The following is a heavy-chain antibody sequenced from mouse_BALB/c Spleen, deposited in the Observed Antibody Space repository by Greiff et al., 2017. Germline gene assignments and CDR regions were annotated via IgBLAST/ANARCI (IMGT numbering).Heavy chain of an antibody. Sequence: QVQLQQSGPELVRPGASVKMSCKASGYTFTSYWMHWVKQRPGQGLEWIGEINPSNGRTNYNEKFKSKATLTVDKSSSTAYMQLSSLTSEDSAVYYCAGITGAWFAYWGQGTLVTVSA. CDR3: AGITGAWFAY. D-gene: IGHD2-4*01. J-gene: IGHJ3*01. CDR1: GYTFTSYW. V-gene: IGHV1S81*02. CDR2: INPSNGRT.